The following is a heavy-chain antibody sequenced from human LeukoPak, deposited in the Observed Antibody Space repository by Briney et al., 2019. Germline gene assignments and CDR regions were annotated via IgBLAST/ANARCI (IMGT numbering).Heavy chain of an antibody. CDR1: GGSISSGGYY. CDR2: IFHSGRT. Sequence: KPSQTLSLTCTVSGGSISSGGYYWSWIRQPPGKGLEWIGYIFHSGRTNYNPSLKSRLTISVDRSKSQFSLKLSSVTAADTAVYYCARDPVGGFGEWDYWGQGKLVTVSS. V-gene: IGHV4-30-2*01. J-gene: IGHJ4*02. CDR3: ARDPVGGFGEWDY. D-gene: IGHD3-10*01.